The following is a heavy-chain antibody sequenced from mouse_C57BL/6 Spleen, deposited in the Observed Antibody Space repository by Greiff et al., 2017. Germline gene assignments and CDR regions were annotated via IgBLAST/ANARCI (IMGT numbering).Heavy chain of an antibody. V-gene: IGHV3-6*01. CDR1: GYSITSGYY. Sequence: EVKLQESGPGLVKPSQSLSLTCSVTGYSITSGYYWNWIRQFPGNKLEWMGYISYDGSNNYNPSLKNRFSITRDTSKNQFFLKLNSVTTEDTATYYCARDAMDYWGQGTSVTVSS. CDR3: ARDAMDY. CDR2: ISYDGSN. J-gene: IGHJ4*01.